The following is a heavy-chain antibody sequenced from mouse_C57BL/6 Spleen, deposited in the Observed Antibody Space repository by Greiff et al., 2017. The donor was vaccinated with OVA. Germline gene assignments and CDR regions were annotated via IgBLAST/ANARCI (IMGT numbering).Heavy chain of an antibody. CDR3: ARGGYYGRGFAY. Sequence: EVQLQQSGPELVKPGASVKISCKASGYSFTGYYMNWVKQSPEKSLEWIGEINPSTGGTTYNQKFKAKATLTVDKSSSTAYMQLKSLTSEDSAVYYCARGGYYGRGFAYWGQGTLVTVSA. V-gene: IGHV1-42*01. CDR2: INPSTGGT. J-gene: IGHJ3*01. CDR1: GYSFTGYY. D-gene: IGHD1-1*01.